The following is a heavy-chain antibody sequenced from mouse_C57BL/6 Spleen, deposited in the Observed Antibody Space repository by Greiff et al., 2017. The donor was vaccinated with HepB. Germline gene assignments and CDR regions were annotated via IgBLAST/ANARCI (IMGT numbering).Heavy chain of an antibody. J-gene: IGHJ2*01. Sequence: VQLQQSGAELVKPGASVKMSCKASGYTFTSYWITWVKQRPGQGLEWIGDIYPGSGSTNYNEKFKSKATLTVDTSSSTAYMQLSSLTSEDSAVYYCARGGTTVVEDYFDYWGQGTTLTVSS. CDR2: IYPGSGST. CDR3: ARGGTTVVEDYFDY. CDR1: GYTFTSYW. V-gene: IGHV1-55*01. D-gene: IGHD1-1*01.